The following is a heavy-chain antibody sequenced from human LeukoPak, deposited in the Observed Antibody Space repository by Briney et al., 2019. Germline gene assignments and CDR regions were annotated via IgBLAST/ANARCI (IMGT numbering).Heavy chain of an antibody. CDR3: ASDRREGTST. V-gene: IGHV1-2*02. CDR1: GYTFTGYY. J-gene: IGHJ5*02. Sequence: ASVKVSCKASGYTFTGYYMHWVRQPPGQGLEWMGWINPNSGGTNYAHKFQDRGTMIRDTSISTAYLELSSLSSDDTAVHYCASDRREGTSTWGQGTLVTVPS. D-gene: IGHD1-14*01. CDR2: INPNSGGT.